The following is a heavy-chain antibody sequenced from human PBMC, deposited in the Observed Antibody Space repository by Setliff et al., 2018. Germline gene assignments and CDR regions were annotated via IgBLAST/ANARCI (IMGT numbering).Heavy chain of an antibody. CDR3: AKGGTYRYFDF. J-gene: IGHJ4*02. CDR2: VYHSGTA. D-gene: IGHD1-1*01. V-gene: IGHV4-61*01. CDR1: GDSINSRTNY. Sequence: SETLSLTCTVSGDSINSRTNYWSWIRQPPGKGLEFIGYVYHSGTAKYDPSLESRAIMSADASKNEISLKLKSVTAADTAVYYCAKGGTYRYFDFWGQGALVTVSS.